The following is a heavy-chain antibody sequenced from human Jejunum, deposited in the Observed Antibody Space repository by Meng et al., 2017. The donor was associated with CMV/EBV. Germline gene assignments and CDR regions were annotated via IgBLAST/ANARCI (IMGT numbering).Heavy chain of an antibody. CDR1: GESFSGYY. Sequence: QVQLQQWGSGLLKSSETLSLTCTVYGESFSGYYWTWIRQPPGKGLEWIGEINHSGSTNYTPSLKSRVTILVDTSKRQFSLRLSFVTAADTAVYYCARVGGAQHGDFDFWGQGTLVTVSS. CDR3: ARVGGAQHGDFDF. D-gene: IGHD4-17*01. V-gene: IGHV4-34*01. J-gene: IGHJ4*02. CDR2: INHSGST.